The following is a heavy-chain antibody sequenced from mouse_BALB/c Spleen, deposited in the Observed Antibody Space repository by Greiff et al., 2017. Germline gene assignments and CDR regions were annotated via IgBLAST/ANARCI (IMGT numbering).Heavy chain of an antibody. D-gene: IGHD2-14*01. CDR2: ISNGGGST. V-gene: IGHV5-12-2*01. CDR3: ARQGNYRYDEAMDY. CDR1: GFTFSSYT. Sequence: EVKLEESGGGLVQPGGSLKLSCAASGFTFSSYTMSWVRQTPEKRLEWVAYISNGGGSTYYPDTVKGRFTISRDNAKNTLYLQMSSLKSEDTAMYYCARQGNYRYDEAMDYWGQGTSVTVAS. J-gene: IGHJ4*01.